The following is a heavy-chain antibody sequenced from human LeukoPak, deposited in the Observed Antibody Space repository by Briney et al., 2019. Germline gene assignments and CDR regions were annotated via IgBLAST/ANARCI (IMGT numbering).Heavy chain of an antibody. Sequence: PSETLSLTCTVSGGSISSYYWSWIRQPPGKGLEWIGYIYSSGSTSYNPSLKSRVTMSIDTSKNQFSLKVKSVTAADTAVCYCARESNGDYSDYWGQGTLVTVSS. CDR1: GGSISSYY. CDR2: IYSSGST. V-gene: IGHV4-59*01. J-gene: IGHJ4*02. CDR3: ARESNGDYSDY. D-gene: IGHD4-17*01.